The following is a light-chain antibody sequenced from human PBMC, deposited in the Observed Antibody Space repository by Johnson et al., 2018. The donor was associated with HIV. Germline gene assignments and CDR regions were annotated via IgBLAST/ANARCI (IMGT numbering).Light chain of an antibody. CDR1: RSNIGNNY. CDR3: GAWDSSLSAYV. V-gene: IGLV1-51*01. CDR2: NNS. Sequence: QSVLTQPPSVSAAPGQKVTISCSGSRSNIGNNYVSWYQQLPGTAPKLLISNNSKRPSAIPDRFSGSKSGTSATLAITGLQTGDEADYYCGAWDSSLSAYVFGTGTQVTV. J-gene: IGLJ1*01.